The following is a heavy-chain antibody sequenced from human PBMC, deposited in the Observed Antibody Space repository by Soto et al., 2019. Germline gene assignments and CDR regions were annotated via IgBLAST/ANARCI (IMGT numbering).Heavy chain of an antibody. D-gene: IGHD3-22*01. Sequence: QVQLVQSGAEVKKPGASVKVSCKASGYTFTSYYMHWVRQAPGQGLEWMGIINPSGGSTRYAQKFQGRVTMTRDTSTSTVYMELSSLRSEDTAVYYCARDHYYDSSGYPLPDWYFDLWGRGTLVTVSS. V-gene: IGHV1-46*03. CDR1: GYTFTSYY. CDR3: ARDHYYDSSGYPLPDWYFDL. CDR2: INPSGGST. J-gene: IGHJ2*01.